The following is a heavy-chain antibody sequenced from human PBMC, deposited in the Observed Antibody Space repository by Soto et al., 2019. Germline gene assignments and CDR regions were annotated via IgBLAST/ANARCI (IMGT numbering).Heavy chain of an antibody. V-gene: IGHV3-11*01. CDR1: GFSFRDYF. D-gene: IGHD4-17*01. CDR3: ARDQGGDNFDY. Sequence: GESLKISCAASGFSFRDYFMSWLRQAPGKGLEWVSYIGPYGNSIYYADSVKGRFTISRDNAKNSLYLQMNSLRAEDTAVYYCARDQGGDNFDYWGQGTLVTVSS. CDR2: IGPYGNSI. J-gene: IGHJ4*02.